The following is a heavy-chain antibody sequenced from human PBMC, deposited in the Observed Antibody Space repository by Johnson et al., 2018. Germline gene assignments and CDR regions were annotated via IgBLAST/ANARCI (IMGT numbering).Heavy chain of an antibody. CDR3: AREGRQLLGKVKYYYGMDV. V-gene: IGHV3-7*01. CDR1: GFSFRMYW. CDR2: IKQDGSGK. D-gene: IGHD6-13*01. J-gene: IGHJ6*02. Sequence: EVQLVETGGGLVQPGGSLRLSCKASGFSFRMYWMSWVRQVPGKGLEWVANIKQDGSGKDYVDSVKGRFTISRDNAKNSLYLQMNSLRAEDTAVYYCAREGRQLLGKVKYYYGMDVWGQGTTVTVSS.